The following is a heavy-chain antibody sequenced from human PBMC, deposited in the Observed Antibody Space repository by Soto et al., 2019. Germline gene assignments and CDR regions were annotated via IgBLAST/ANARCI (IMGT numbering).Heavy chain of an antibody. CDR3: ARSRTADDYDSSGYSLGVFDI. CDR2: IYPGDSDT. V-gene: IGHV5-51*01. CDR1: GYSFTSYW. Sequence: GEFLKISCKGSGYSFTSYWIGWVRQMPGKGLEWMGIIYPGDSDTRYSTFFQGQVTISADKSISPAYLQWSSLKASDTAMYYFARSRTADDYDSSGYSLGVFDIWGQGTMVTVSS. D-gene: IGHD3-22*01. J-gene: IGHJ3*02.